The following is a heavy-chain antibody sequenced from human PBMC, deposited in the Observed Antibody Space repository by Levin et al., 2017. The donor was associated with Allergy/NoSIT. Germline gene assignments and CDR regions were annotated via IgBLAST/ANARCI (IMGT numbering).Heavy chain of an antibody. CDR3: AKAGSVGSGWSTVFDY. CDR1: GFTFSNYA. CDR2: ITAGGYSA. V-gene: IGHV3-23*01. D-gene: IGHD6-19*01. Sequence: GESLKISCAASGFTFSNYAMSWVRQAPGRGLEWVSAITAGGYSANYADSVKGRFTISRDNSETKVYLQMNSLRAEDTAVYYCAKAGSVGSGWSTVFDYWGQGSLVAVSS. J-gene: IGHJ4*02.